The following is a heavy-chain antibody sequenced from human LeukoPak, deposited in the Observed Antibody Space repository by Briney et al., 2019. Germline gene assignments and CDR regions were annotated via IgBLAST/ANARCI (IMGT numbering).Heavy chain of an antibody. CDR1: GYSISSGYY. Sequence: PSETLSLTCAVSGYSISSGYYWGWIRQPPGKGLEWIGSIYHSGSTYYNPSLKSRVTISVYTSKNQFSLKLSSVTAADTAVYYCALGLLWFGELSGFDYWGQGTLVTVSS. D-gene: IGHD3-10*01. J-gene: IGHJ4*02. V-gene: IGHV4-38-2*01. CDR2: IYHSGST. CDR3: ALGLLWFGELSGFDY.